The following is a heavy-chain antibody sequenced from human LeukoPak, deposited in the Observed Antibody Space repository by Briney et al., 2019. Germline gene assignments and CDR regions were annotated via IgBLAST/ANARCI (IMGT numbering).Heavy chain of an antibody. CDR1: GYTFTSYD. V-gene: IGHV1-8*01. Sequence: ASVKVSCKASGYTFTSYDINWVRQATGQGLEWMGWMNPNSGNTGYAQKFQGRVTMTRNTSISTAYMELSSLRSEDTAVYYCAKDADGGSSWFDAFDIWGQGTMVTVSS. CDR3: AKDADGGSSWFDAFDI. CDR2: MNPNSGNT. J-gene: IGHJ3*02. D-gene: IGHD6-13*01.